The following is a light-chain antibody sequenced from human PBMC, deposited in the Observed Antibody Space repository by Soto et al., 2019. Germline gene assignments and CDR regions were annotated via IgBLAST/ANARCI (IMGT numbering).Light chain of an antibody. Sequence: DIQVNQSPSSLSASVGSSVTVGRRTSQTIGSYLIWYPKKPGKAPKLMSYEAYDLETGVPSRISGSGSGTDFTLTISSLQPEDFSTYYCQQSYRTPTWTFGQGTQVDIK. CDR3: QQSYRTPTWT. CDR2: EAY. CDR1: QTIGSY. V-gene: IGKV1-39*01. J-gene: IGKJ1*01.